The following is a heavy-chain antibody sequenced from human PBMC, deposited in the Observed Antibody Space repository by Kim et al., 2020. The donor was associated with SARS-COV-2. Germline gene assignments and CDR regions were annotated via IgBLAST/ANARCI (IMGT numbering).Heavy chain of an antibody. CDR1: GGTFSSYA. CDR2: IIPIFGTT. V-gene: IGHV1-69*13. Sequence: SVKVSCKASGGTFSSYAISWVRQAPGQGLEWMGGIIPIFGTTNYAQKFQGRVTITADESTSTAYMELSSLRSEDTAVYYCARGSWHGSGNYKEVGAFDIWGQGTMVTVSS. CDR3: ARGSWHGSGNYKEVGAFDI. J-gene: IGHJ3*02. D-gene: IGHD3-10*01.